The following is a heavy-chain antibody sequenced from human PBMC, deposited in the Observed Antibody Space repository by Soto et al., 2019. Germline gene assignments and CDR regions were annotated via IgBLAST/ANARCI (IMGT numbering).Heavy chain of an antibody. D-gene: IGHD6-19*01. Sequence: EVQLVESGGGVVRPGGSLRLSCAASGFTFDDYGMSWVRQSPGKGLEWVSGINWNGGSTGYADSVKGRFTISRDNAKNSLYLQMNRLRAEDTALYYCARLYSSGWYGAGRYWGQGTLVTVSS. CDR1: GFTFDDYG. V-gene: IGHV3-20*04. CDR3: ARLYSSGWYGAGRY. J-gene: IGHJ4*02. CDR2: INWNGGST.